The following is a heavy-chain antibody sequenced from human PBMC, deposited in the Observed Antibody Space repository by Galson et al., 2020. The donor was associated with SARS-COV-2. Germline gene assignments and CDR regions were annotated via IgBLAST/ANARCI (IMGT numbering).Heavy chain of an antibody. CDR2: VYYNGSP. V-gene: IGHV4-39*01. J-gene: IGHJ4*02. CDR3: AKSRSSSWYHFDF. D-gene: IGHD2-2*01. Sequence: SETLSLTCTVSGGSIRRSSFYWDWIRLPPGKGLEWIGSVYYNGSPYYNPSLESRLTMSVDTAKNQFSVRLSSVTAADSAIYYCAKSRSSSWYHFDFWGQGTRVTVSS. CDR1: GGSIRRSSFY.